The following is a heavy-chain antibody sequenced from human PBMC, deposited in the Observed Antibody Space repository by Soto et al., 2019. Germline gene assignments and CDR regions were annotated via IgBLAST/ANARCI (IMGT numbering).Heavy chain of an antibody. CDR1: GGSFSGYY. CDR2: INHSGST. J-gene: IGHJ5*02. D-gene: IGHD3-10*01. CDR3: ARCYYYGSGWRYSWFDP. V-gene: IGHV4-34*01. Sequence: QVQLQQWGAGLLKPSETLSLTCAVYGGSFSGYYWSWIRQPPGKGLEWIGEINHSGSTNYNPSLMSRVTISGDTSKNQLSLKLSAATAADTAVYYCARCYYYGSGWRYSWFDPWGQGTLVTVSS.